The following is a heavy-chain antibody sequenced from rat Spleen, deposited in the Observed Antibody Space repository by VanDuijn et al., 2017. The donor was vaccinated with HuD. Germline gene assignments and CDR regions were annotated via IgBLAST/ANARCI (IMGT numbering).Heavy chain of an antibody. D-gene: IGHD1-2*01. V-gene: IGHV3-1*01. Sequence: EVQLQESGPGLVKPSQSLSLTCSVTGYSITRNYWGWIRKFPGNKMEWMGYISYSGRTSYNPSLKSRISITRDTSKNQFFLQLNSVTTEDTATYYCARSRAPSYYSSYIDYLDYWGQGVMVTVSS. CDR2: ISYSGRT. CDR1: GYSITRNY. J-gene: IGHJ2*01. CDR3: ARSRAPSYYSSYIDYLDY.